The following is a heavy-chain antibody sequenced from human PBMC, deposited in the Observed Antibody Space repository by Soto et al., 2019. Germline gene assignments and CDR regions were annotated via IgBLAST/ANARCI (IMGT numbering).Heavy chain of an antibody. CDR3: AKDRRLVSSSGYYYYFDY. CDR1: GFTFSSYG. J-gene: IGHJ4*02. D-gene: IGHD3-22*01. V-gene: IGHV3-30*18. Sequence: QVQLVESGGGVVQPGRSLRLSCAASGFTFSSYGMHWVRQAPGKGLEWGAVISYDGSNKYYADSVKGRFTISRDNSKNTLYLQMNSLRAEDTAVYYCAKDRRLVSSSGYYYYFDYWGQGTLVTVSS. CDR2: ISYDGSNK.